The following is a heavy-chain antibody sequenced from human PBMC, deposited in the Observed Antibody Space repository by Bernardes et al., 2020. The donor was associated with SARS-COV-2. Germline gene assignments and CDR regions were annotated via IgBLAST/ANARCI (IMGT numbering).Heavy chain of an antibody. J-gene: IGHJ6*02. CDR1: GYTFTDYY. CDR3: ARSPSGMYCSGAGCYGAYYYYAKDV. D-gene: IGHD2-2*01. CDR2: INPKSGDT. Sequence: SVQASRKASGYTFTDYYIHWVRQAPGQELEWMGWINPKSGDTNYAQKFQGRVTMNRDTSIATAYMELSGLRSDDTAVYYCARSPSGMYCSGAGCYGAYYYYAKDVWGQGTTVTVSS. V-gene: IGHV1-2*02.